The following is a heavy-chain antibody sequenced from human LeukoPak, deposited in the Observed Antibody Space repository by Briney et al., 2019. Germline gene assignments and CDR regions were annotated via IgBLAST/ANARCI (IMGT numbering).Heavy chain of an antibody. CDR1: GYTFTDYY. V-gene: IGHV1-2*02. Sequence: ASVKVSCKASGYTFTDYYIHWVRQAPGQGLEWMAWMNPNSGGTSYAQKFQGRVTMTRDTSISTAYMELSRLRSDDTAVYYCARDLGRYYYASGSYYSYYMDVWGKGTTVTVSS. J-gene: IGHJ6*03. CDR3: ARDLGRYYYASGSYYSYYMDV. D-gene: IGHD3-10*01. CDR2: MNPNSGGT.